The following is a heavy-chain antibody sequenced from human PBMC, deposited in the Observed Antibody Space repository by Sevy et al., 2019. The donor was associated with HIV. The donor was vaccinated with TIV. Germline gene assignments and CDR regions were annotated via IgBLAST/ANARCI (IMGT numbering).Heavy chain of an antibody. Sequence: SETLSLTCTVSGGSISSSNYYWGWLRQPPGKGLEWIGSIYYSGSTDYNPSLKSRVTISVDTSKNQFSLKLSSVTAADTAVYYCARLRLIDYYGSGSAYWYFDLWGRGTLVTVSS. D-gene: IGHD3-10*01. CDR1: GGSISSSNYY. V-gene: IGHV4-39*01. J-gene: IGHJ2*01. CDR3: ARLRLIDYYGSGSAYWYFDL. CDR2: IYYSGST.